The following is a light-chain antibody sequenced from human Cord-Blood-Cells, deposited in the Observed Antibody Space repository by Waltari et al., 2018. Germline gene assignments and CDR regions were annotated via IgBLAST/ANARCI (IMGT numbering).Light chain of an antibody. CDR3: QQYNNWPPYT. J-gene: IGKJ2*01. Sequence: EIVMTQSPATLSESPGERATLSCSASQSVSSNLAWYQQKPGQAPRLLIYGASTRATGIPARFSGSGSGTEFTLTISSLQSEDFAVYYCQQYNNWPPYTFGQGTKLEIK. CDR1: QSVSSN. V-gene: IGKV3-15*01. CDR2: GAS.